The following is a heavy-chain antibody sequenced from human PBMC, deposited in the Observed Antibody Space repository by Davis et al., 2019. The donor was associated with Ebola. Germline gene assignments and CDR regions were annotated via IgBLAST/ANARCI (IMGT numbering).Heavy chain of an antibody. CDR3: ARDRSSPGYYYYYHGMDV. V-gene: IGHV4-59*01. CDR2: IYYSGST. CDR1: GGSISSFY. Sequence: SETLSLTCTVSGGSISSFYWTWIRQPSGKGLEWIGYIYYSGSTNYNPSLKSRVTISVTTSKNQLSLKLSSVTAADTAVYYCARDRSSPGYYYYYHGMDVWGKGTTVTVSS. J-gene: IGHJ6*04. D-gene: IGHD6-13*01.